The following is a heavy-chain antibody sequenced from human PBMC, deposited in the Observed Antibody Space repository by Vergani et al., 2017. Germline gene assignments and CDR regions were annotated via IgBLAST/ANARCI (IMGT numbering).Heavy chain of an antibody. CDR3: AKVGGFGEPYYMDV. CDR1: GFTFSSYG. V-gene: IGHV3-30*18. Sequence: QVQLVESGGGVVQPGRSLRLSCAASGFTFSSYGMHWVRQAPGKGLEWGAVISYDGSNKYYADSVKGRFTISRDNSKNTLYLQMNSLRAEDTAVYSCAKVGGFGEPYYMDVWGKGTTVTVSS. CDR2: ISYDGSNK. J-gene: IGHJ6*03. D-gene: IGHD3-10*01.